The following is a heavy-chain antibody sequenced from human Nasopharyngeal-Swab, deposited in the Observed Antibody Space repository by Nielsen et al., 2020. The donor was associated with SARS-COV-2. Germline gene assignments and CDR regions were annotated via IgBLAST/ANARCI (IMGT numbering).Heavy chain of an antibody. J-gene: IGHJ4*02. Sequence: SETLSLTCTVSGASITTSYWSWIRQPPGKGLEWIGYLHYSGSTNYNPSLKSRVTISKDTSKNQFSLNLNSVTAADTAVYYCATHPRGQLDPFDYWGQGSLVTVSS. CDR2: LHYSGST. CDR3: ATHPRGQLDPFDY. D-gene: IGHD6-13*01. CDR1: GASITTSY. V-gene: IGHV4-59*08.